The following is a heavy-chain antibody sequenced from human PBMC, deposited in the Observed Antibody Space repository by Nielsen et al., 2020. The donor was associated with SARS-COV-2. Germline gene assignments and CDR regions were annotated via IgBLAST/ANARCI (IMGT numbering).Heavy chain of an antibody. CDR3: ARGRYESGWLDF. CDR1: GGAISSYY. CDR2: IYDSGNT. V-gene: IGHV4-59*13. Sequence: SETLSLTCTVSGGAISSYYWTWIRQPPEKGLEWIAYIYDSGNTNYNPSLKSRVTISVDTSRNQFSLKLTSVTAADTAVYYCARGRYESGWLDFWGQGTLVTVSS. D-gene: IGHD6-19*01. J-gene: IGHJ4*02.